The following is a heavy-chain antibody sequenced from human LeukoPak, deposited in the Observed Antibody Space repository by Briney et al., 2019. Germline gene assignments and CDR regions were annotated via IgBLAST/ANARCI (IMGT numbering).Heavy chain of an antibody. CDR2: FDPEDGET. CDR3: ATGTDYGDNYYYGMDV. V-gene: IGHV1-24*01. CDR1: GYTLTELS. J-gene: IGHJ6*02. Sequence: GASVKVSCKVSGYTLTELSMHWVRQAPGKGLEWMGGFDPEDGETIYAQKFQGRVTMTEDTSTDTAYMELSSLRSEDTAVYYCATGTDYGDNYYYGMDVWGQGTTVTVSS. D-gene: IGHD4-17*01.